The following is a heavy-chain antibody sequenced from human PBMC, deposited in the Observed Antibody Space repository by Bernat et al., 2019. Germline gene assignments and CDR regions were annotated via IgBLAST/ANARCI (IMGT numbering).Heavy chain of an antibody. J-gene: IGHJ4*02. CDR3: ASSWKVAATPVGY. D-gene: IGHD2-15*01. Sequence: QVQLVESGGGLVKPGGSLRLSCAASGFTFSDYYMSWIRQAPGKGLEWVSYISSSSSYTNYADSVKGRFTISRDNAKNSLYLQMNSLRAEDTAVYYCASSWKVAATPVGYWGQGTLVTVSS. CDR2: ISSSSSYT. CDR1: GFTFSDYY. V-gene: IGHV3-11*05.